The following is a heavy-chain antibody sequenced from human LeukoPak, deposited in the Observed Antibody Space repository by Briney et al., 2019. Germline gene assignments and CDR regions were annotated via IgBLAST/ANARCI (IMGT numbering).Heavy chain of an antibody. V-gene: IGHV1-2*02. CDR1: GYSFSGY. CDR2: INPDSGAT. D-gene: IGHD1-26*01. CDR3: ARVNDSYSGSYIGF. Sequence: VASVNVSCKASGYSFSGYVHWVRKAPGQGLEWMLWINPDSGATNYAPEFQGRVTMTRDTSITTAYLEVGRMRSDATAVYFCARVNDSYSGSYIGFWGQGTLVTVSS. J-gene: IGHJ4*02.